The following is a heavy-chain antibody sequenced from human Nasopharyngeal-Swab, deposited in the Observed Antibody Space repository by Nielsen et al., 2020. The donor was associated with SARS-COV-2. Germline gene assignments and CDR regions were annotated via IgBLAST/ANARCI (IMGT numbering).Heavy chain of an antibody. D-gene: IGHD3-10*01. V-gene: IGHV3-11*01. J-gene: IGHJ4*02. Sequence: GESLKISCAASGFTLSDYYMAWIRQAPGKGLEWLSYISGSGITIYYADSVKGRFTISRDNAKNSLFLQMNSLRAEDTAVYFCARGLEDLGGDYWGQGTLVTVSS. CDR2: ISGSGITI. CDR1: GFTLSDYY. CDR3: ARGLEDLGGDY.